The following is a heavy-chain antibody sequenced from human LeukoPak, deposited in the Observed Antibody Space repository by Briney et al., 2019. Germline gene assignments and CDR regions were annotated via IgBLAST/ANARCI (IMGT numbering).Heavy chain of an antibody. CDR3: AKGFGELFLYYFDY. CDR1: GFTFSSYA. J-gene: IGHJ4*02. D-gene: IGHD3-10*01. CDR2: ISGSGGST. V-gene: IGHV3-23*01. Sequence: PGGSLRLSCAASGFTFSSYAMGWVRQAPGKGLEWVSAISGSGGSTYYADSVKGRFTISRDNSKNTLYLQMNSLRAEDTAVYYCAKGFGELFLYYFDYWGQGTLVTVSS.